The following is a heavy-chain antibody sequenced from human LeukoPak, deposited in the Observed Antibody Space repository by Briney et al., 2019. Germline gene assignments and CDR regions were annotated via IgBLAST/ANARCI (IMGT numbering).Heavy chain of an antibody. CDR3: ARAPHYYDSSGYTTNFDY. V-gene: IGHV4-30-2*05. D-gene: IGHD3-22*01. Sequence: GSTYYNPSLKSRVTRRVDTAKNQFSLKLSSVTAADTAVYYCARAPHYYDSSGYTTNFDYWGQGTLVTVSS. CDR2: GST. J-gene: IGHJ4*02.